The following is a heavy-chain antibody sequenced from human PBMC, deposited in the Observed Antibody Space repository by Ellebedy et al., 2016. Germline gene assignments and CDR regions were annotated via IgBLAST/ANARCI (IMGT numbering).Heavy chain of an antibody. V-gene: IGHV3-9*01. Sequence: SLKISXAASGFTFDDYAMHWVRQAPGKGLEWVSGISWNSGSIGYADSVKGRFTISRDNAKNSLYLQMNSLRAEDTALYYCAKDTDGRTTYYYDSSGYWDAFDIWGQGTMVTVSS. CDR2: ISWNSGSI. CDR3: AKDTDGRTTYYYDSSGYWDAFDI. D-gene: IGHD3-22*01. CDR1: GFTFDDYA. J-gene: IGHJ3*02.